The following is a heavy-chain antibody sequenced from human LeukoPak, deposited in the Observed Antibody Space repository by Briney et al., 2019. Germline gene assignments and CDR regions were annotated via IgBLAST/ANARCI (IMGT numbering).Heavy chain of an antibody. J-gene: IGHJ5*02. D-gene: IGHD2-2*01. CDR1: GFTFSSYD. V-gene: IGHV4-59*01. Sequence: LRLSCAASGFTFSSYDMYWVRQAPGKGLEWIGYIHYSGSTDYNPSLKSRVTISADTSKNQFSLKVSSVTAADAAVYYCARNFERTRGWFDPWGQGTLVTVSS. CDR3: ARNFERTRGWFDP. CDR2: IHYSGST.